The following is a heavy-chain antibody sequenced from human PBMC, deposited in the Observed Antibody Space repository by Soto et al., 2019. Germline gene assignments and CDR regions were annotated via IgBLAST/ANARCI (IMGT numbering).Heavy chain of an antibody. D-gene: IGHD3-22*01. CDR1: GFTFRWFG. Sequence: PGGSLRLSCAGSGFTFRWFGMNWVRQAPGKGLEWVARISNDGSNEYYVDSVKGRFTISRDDSKSIAYLQMNSLKTEDTAVYYCTRVIPPGYYDSSGYYSHWGQGTLVTVSS. CDR2: ISNDGSNE. CDR3: TRVIPPGYYDSSGYYSH. J-gene: IGHJ4*02. V-gene: IGHV3-30*03.